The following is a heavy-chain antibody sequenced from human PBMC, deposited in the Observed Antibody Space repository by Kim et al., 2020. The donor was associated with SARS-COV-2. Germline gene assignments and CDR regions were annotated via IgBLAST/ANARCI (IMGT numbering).Heavy chain of an antibody. V-gene: IGHV2-5*02. J-gene: IGHJ4*02. CDR2: IYWDDDK. CDR1: GFSLSTSGVG. Sequence: SGPTLVNPTQTLTLTCTFSGFSLSTSGVGVGWIRQPPGKALEWLALIYWDDDKRYSPSLKSRLTITKDTSKNQVVLTMTNMDPVDTATYYCAHIGAIAAAEPKSFDYWGQGTLVTVSS. D-gene: IGHD6-13*01. CDR3: AHIGAIAAAEPKSFDY.